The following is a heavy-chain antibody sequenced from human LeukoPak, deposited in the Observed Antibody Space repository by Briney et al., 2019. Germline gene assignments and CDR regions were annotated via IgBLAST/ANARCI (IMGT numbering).Heavy chain of an antibody. Sequence: VASVKVSCKASGDTFSSYSISWVRQAPGQGLEWMGGIIPIFGTANYAQKFQGRVTITTDESTSTAYMELSSLRSDDTAVYYCASCGGPSGSSTRYYYYDYMDVWGKGTTVTVSS. CDR2: IIPIFGTA. J-gene: IGHJ6*03. CDR3: ASCGGPSGSSTRYYYYDYMDV. D-gene: IGHD2-2*01. CDR1: GDTFSSYS. V-gene: IGHV1-69*05.